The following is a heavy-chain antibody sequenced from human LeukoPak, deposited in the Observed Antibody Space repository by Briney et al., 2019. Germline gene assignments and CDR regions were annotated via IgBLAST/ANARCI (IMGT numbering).Heavy chain of an antibody. V-gene: IGHV3-48*01. CDR2: ISSSSTI. CDR3: ARDFHVRLYDIGGYSY. Sequence: PGGSLRLSCAASEFIFSSYSMNWVRQTPGKGLEGVSYISSSSTIYYADSVKGRFTISRDNAKNSLYLQMNSLRAEDTAVYYCARDFHVRLYDIGGYSYWGQGTLVTVSS. D-gene: IGHD3-22*01. J-gene: IGHJ4*02. CDR1: EFIFSSYS.